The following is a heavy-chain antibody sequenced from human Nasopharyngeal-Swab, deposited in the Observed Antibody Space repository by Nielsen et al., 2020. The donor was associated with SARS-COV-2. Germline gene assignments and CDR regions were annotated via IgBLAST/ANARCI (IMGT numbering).Heavy chain of an antibody. Sequence: GGSLRLSCTVSGFTFTDYWMHWLRQSPAKGPVWLSRIDNDGSSTTYADSVRGRFTISRDNARNTLFLQLHSLRAEDTAVYYCARESYSWSWYGPDYWGQGTQVTVSS. CDR2: IDNDGSST. CDR3: ARESYSWSWYGPDY. CDR1: GFTFTDYW. J-gene: IGHJ4*02. D-gene: IGHD1-26*01. V-gene: IGHV3-74*03.